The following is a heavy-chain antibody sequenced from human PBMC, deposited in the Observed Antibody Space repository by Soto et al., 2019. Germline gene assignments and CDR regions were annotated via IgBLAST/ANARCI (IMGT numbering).Heavy chain of an antibody. CDR3: ERDQNERGSYGFNYYYYGMDV. CDR2: IIPIFGTA. CDR1: GGTFSSYA. D-gene: IGHD5-18*01. Sequence: SVNVSCKAAGGTFSSYAISWVRQAPGQGLEWMGGIIPIFGTANYAQKFQGRVRITADKSTSTAYMAMSSLRSEDTAVYYCERDQNERGSYGFNYYYYGMDVWGQGTTVTVS. V-gene: IGHV1-69*06. J-gene: IGHJ6*02.